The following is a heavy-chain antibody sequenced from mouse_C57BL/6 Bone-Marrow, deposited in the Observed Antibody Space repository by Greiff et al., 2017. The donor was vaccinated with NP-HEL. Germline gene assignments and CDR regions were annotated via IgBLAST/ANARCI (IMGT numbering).Heavy chain of an antibody. V-gene: IGHV1-82*01. D-gene: IGHD2-2*01. Sequence: QVQLQQSGPELVKPGASVKISCKASGYAFSSSWMNWVKQRPGKGLEWIGRIYPGDGDTNYNGKFKGKATLTADKSSSTAYMQPSSLTSEDSAVYFCARRLSQGFDYWGQGTTLTVSS. CDR1: GYAFSSSW. CDR2: IYPGDGDT. CDR3: ARRLSQGFDY. J-gene: IGHJ2*01.